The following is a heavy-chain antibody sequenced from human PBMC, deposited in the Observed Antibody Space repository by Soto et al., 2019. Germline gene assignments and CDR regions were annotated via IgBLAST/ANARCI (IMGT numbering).Heavy chain of an antibody. CDR1: GFTFNSYG. V-gene: IGHV3-33*08. D-gene: IGHD6-19*01. J-gene: IGHJ5*02. Sequence: GGSLRLSCAASGFTFNSYGMHWVRQAPGKGLEWVAVIWYDGSNKYYADSVKGRFTISRDNSKNTLYLQMNSLRAEDTAVYYCAREKQWLVHWFDPWGQGTLVTVSS. CDR2: IWYDGSNK. CDR3: AREKQWLVHWFDP.